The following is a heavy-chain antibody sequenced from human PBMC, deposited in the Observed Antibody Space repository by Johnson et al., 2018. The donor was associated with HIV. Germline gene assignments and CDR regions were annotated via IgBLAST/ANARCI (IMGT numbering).Heavy chain of an antibody. CDR1: GFTFSHYW. CDR3: AREGESLLDAFDI. J-gene: IGHJ3*02. D-gene: IGHD3-16*01. Sequence: QVQLVESGGGLIQPGGSLRLSCVASGFTFSHYWMEWVRQAPGKGLEWVASVSFDGSNKYYADSVKGRFTISRDNSKNTLYVQMISLRTEDTAVYYCAREGESLLDAFDIWGQGTIVTVSA. V-gene: IGHV3-30-3*01. CDR2: VSFDGSNK.